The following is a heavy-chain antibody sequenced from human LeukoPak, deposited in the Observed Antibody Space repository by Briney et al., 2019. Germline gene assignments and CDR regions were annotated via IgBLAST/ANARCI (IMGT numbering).Heavy chain of an antibody. CDR3: ARDYSSSLVLGWFDP. V-gene: IGHV3-23*01. CDR1: GSTFSSYA. Sequence: GGSLRLSCAASGSTFSSYAMSWVRQAPGKGLEWVSAISGSGGSTYYADSVKGRFTISRDNSKNTLYLQMNSLRAEDTAVYYCARDYSSSLVLGWFDPWGQGTLVTVSS. J-gene: IGHJ5*02. CDR2: ISGSGGST. D-gene: IGHD6-13*01.